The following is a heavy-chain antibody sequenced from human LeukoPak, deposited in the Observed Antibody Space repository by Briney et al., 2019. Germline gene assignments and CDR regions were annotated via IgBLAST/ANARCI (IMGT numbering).Heavy chain of an antibody. CDR1: GFTFSSYA. V-gene: IGHV3-23*01. J-gene: IGHJ4*02. CDR2: IRGSGDST. Sequence: GGSLRLSCAASGFTFSSYAMSWVRQAPGKGLEWVSAIRGSGDSTDYADSVKGRFTISRDDSKNTLYLQMNSLRAEDTAVYYCARDQGVYGSGSYPNFDYWGQGTLVTVSS. D-gene: IGHD3-10*01. CDR3: ARDQGVYGSGSYPNFDY.